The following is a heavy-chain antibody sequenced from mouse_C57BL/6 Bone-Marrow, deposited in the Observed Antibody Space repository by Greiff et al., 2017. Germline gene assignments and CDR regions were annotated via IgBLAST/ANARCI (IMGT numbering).Heavy chain of an antibody. V-gene: IGHV1-81*01. Sequence: LQESGAELARPGASVKLSCKASGYTFTSYGISWVKQRTGQGLEWIGEIYPRSGNTYYNEKFKGKATLTADKSSSTAYMELRSLTSEDSAVYFCAREGVITPMYWGQGTTLTVSS. CDR1: GYTFTSYG. CDR2: IYPRSGNT. J-gene: IGHJ2*01. D-gene: IGHD1-1*01. CDR3: AREGVITPMY.